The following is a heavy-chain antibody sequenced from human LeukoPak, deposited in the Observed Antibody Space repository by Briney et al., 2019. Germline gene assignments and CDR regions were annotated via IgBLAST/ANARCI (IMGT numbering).Heavy chain of an antibody. CDR2: INPNSGGT. CDR3: ARVDQLSDDFWSGPNYYYYYMDV. D-gene: IGHD3-3*01. CDR1: GYSFTGYY. V-gene: IGHV1-2*02. J-gene: IGHJ6*03. Sequence: ASVKVSCKASGYSFTGYYMHWVRQAPGQGLEWMGWINPNSGGTNYAQKLQGRVTMTTDTSTSTAYMELRSLRSDDTAVYYCARVDQLSDDFWSGPNYYYYYMDVWGKGTTVTVSS.